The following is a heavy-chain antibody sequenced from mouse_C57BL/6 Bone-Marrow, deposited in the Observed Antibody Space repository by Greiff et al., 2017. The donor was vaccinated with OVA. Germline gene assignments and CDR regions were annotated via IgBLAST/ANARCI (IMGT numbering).Heavy chain of an antibody. J-gene: IGHJ3*01. V-gene: IGHV5-15*04. Sequence: EVKLVESGGGLVQPGGSLKLSCAASGFTFSDYGMAWVRQAPRKGPEWVAFISNLAYSIYYADTVTGRFTISRENAKNTLYLEMSSLRSEDTAMYYCARDGYDAWFAYWGQGTLVTVSA. CDR3: ARDGYDAWFAY. CDR2: ISNLAYSI. D-gene: IGHD2-2*01. CDR1: GFTFSDYG.